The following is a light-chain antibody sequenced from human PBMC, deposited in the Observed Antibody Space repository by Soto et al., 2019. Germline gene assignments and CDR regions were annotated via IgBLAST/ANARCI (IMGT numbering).Light chain of an antibody. J-gene: IGLJ2*01. CDR2: EVS. CDR3: SSYAGSYTLV. CDR1: SSDVGGYNY. Sequence: QSALTQPASVSGSPGQSITISCTGTSSDVGGYNYVSWYQQHPGKAPKLIIYEVSNRPSGVSNRFSGSKSGNTASLTISGLQAEDEADYYCSSYAGSYTLVFGGGTKVTVL. V-gene: IGLV2-14*01.